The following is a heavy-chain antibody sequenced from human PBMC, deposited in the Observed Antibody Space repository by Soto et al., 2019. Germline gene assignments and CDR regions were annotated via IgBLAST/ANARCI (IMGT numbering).Heavy chain of an antibody. V-gene: IGHV3-30*18. D-gene: IGHD5-18*01. CDR3: AKDLKIQLWSRGFMTPNWFDP. CDR1: GFTFSSYG. CDR2: ISYDGSNK. J-gene: IGHJ5*02. Sequence: GGSLRLSCAASGFTFSSYGMHWVRQAPGKGLEWVAVISYDGSNKYYADSVKGRFTISRDNSKNTLYLQMNSLRAEDTAVYYCAKDLKIQLWSRGFMTPNWFDPWGQGTLVTVSS.